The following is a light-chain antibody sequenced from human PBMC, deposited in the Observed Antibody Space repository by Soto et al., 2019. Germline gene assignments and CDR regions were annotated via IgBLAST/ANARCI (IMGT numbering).Light chain of an antibody. CDR1: SSDIGGYKY. J-gene: IGLJ1*01. CDR2: DVS. Sequence: QSVLTQPASVSGSPGQSITISCTGTSSDIGGYKYVSWYQQHPGKAPKLMIYDVSNRPSGVSNRFSGSKSGNTATLTISGLQGEDEAEYDCSSYTGGSTYVFGTGTKVTVL. V-gene: IGLV2-14*01. CDR3: SSYTGGSTYV.